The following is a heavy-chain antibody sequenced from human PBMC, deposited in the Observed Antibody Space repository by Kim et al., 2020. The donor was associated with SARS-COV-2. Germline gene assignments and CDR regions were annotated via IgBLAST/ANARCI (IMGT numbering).Heavy chain of an antibody. J-gene: IGHJ1*01. CDR1: GFTFNIYA. CDR3: AEISSGSSGWFEYFQH. D-gene: IGHD6-19*01. Sequence: GGSLRLSCAASGFTFNIYAMSWVRQAPGKGLEWVSGIRGSGESTTYADSVKGRFTISRDNSKNTLYLQMDRLRVDVTALYYCAEISSGSSGWFEYFQHWGQGTLVTVSS. CDR2: IRGSGEST. V-gene: IGHV3-23*01.